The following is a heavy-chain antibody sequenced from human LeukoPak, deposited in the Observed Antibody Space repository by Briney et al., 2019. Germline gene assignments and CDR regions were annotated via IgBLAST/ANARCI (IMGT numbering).Heavy chain of an antibody. V-gene: IGHV3-74*01. CDR3: ARRGPETVATIDY. CDR2: INGDGSIT. Sequence: TGGSLRLSCAAYGFTFSNYWMHWVRQGPGKGLVWVSRINGDGSITAYADSVKGRFTISRDSAKNTLYLQMNSLRPGDTGVYYCARRGPETVATIDYWGQGTPVTVSS. D-gene: IGHD5-12*01. J-gene: IGHJ4*02. CDR1: GFTFSNYW.